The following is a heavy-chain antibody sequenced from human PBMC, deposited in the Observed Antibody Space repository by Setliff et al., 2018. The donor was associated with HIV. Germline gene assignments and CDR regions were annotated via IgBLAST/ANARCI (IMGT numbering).Heavy chain of an antibody. V-gene: IGHV3-15*01. CDR2: IKSNADGGTT. CDR3: AKDGAYDSSGSLNY. J-gene: IGHJ4*02. CDR1: GFSFNNAW. Sequence: PGGSLRLSCAASGFSFNNAWMIWVRHTPGKGLEWVGRIKSNADGGTTDYAAPVKGRFTVSRDGSKNTLYSQMNSLKTEDTALYYCAKDGAYDSSGSLNYWGQGTLVTVSS. D-gene: IGHD3-22*01.